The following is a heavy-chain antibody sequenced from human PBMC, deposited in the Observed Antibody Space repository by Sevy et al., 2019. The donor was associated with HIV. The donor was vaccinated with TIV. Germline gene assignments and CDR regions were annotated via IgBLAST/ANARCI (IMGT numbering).Heavy chain of an antibody. J-gene: IGHJ6*01. CDR2: IRYDGTKK. CDR3: ARAIGSSGSTYYYYYGMDF. V-gene: IGHV3-33*07. Sequence: GGSLRLSCGASGFTFSSYGMYWVRQVPGKGLEWVALIRYDGTKKDYTNSVKGGFTISRVNSKNTLILQMDSLRVDDTAVYYCARAIGSSGSTYYYYYGMDFWGQGTTVTVSS. CDR1: GFTFSSYG. D-gene: IGHD6-19*01.